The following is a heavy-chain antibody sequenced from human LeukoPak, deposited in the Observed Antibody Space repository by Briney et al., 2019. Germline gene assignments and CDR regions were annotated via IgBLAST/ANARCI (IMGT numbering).Heavy chain of an antibody. Sequence: SETLSLTCSVSGYSISSGYYWGWIRQPPGKGLEWIGTISHSGSTYYNPSLKSRVTISVDTSKNQFSLKLSSVTAADTAVYYCARDRGRVVRGVISHYFDYWGQGTLVTVSS. V-gene: IGHV4-38-2*02. D-gene: IGHD3-10*01. CDR2: ISHSGST. J-gene: IGHJ4*02. CDR1: GYSISSGYY. CDR3: ARDRGRVVRGVISHYFDY.